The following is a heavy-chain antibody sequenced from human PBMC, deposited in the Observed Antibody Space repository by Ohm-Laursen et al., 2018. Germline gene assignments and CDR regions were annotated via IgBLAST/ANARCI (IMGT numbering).Heavy chain of an antibody. D-gene: IGHD6-19*01. J-gene: IGHJ5*02. CDR1: GFTFDDYA. V-gene: IGHV3-9*01. CDR3: AKADSIAVAGNVPTLFDP. CDR2: ISWNSGTI. Sequence: SLRLSCAASGFTFDDYAMHWVRQAPGKGLEWVSSISWNSGTIDYADSVKGRFTISRDNGKNSLYLQMNSLRAEDTALYYCAKADSIAVAGNVPTLFDPWGQGTLVIVSS.